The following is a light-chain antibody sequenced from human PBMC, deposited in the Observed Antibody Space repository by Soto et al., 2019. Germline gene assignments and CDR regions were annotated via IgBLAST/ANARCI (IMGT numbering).Light chain of an antibody. CDR1: SSDVGGYKY. J-gene: IGLJ1*01. CDR3: SSYAGSVL. Sequence: QSALTQSPSASGSPGQSVTISCTGTSSDVGGYKYVSWYQQHPGKAPKLMIYEITKRPSGVPDRFSGSKSGNTASLTVSGLQAEDEADYYCSSYAGSVLFGTGTKVTVL. V-gene: IGLV2-8*01. CDR2: EIT.